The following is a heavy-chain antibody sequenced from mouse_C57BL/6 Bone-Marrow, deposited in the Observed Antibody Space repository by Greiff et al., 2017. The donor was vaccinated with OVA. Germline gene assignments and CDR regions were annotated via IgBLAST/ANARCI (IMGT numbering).Heavy chain of an antibody. D-gene: IGHD3-2*02. J-gene: IGHJ3*01. CDR3: ARARASAQATLLAY. V-gene: IGHV1-52*01. Sequence: QVQLKQPGAELVRPGSSVKLSCKASGYTFTSYWMHWVKQRPIQGLEWIGNIDPSDSETHYNQKFKDKATLTVDKSSSTAYMQLSSLTSEDSAVYYCARARASAQATLLAYWGQGTLVTVSA. CDR2: IDPSDSET. CDR1: GYTFTSYW.